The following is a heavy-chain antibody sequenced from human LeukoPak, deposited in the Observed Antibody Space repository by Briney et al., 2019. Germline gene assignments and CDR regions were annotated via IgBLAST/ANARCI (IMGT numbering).Heavy chain of an antibody. CDR3: ARENIVVVPAAIDY. V-gene: IGHV1-8*01. J-gene: IGHJ4*02. D-gene: IGHD2-2*01. CDR2: MNPNSGNT. Sequence: ASVKVSCKASGYTFTSYDINWVRQATGQGLEWMGWMNPNSGNTGYAQKFQGRVTMTRNTSISTAYMELSSLRSEDTAVYYCARENIVVVPAAIDYWGQGTLVTVSS. CDR1: GYTFTSYD.